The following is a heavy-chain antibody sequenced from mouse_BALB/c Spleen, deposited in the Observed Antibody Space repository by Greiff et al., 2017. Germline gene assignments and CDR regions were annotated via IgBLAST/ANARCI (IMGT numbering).Heavy chain of an antibody. D-gene: IGHD2-2*01. CDR2: ISSGGGST. J-gene: IGHJ4*01. Sequence: EVKLMESGGGLVKPGGSLKLSCAASGFAFSSYDMSWVRQTPEKRLEWVAYISSGGGSTYYPDTVKGRFTISRDNAKNTLYLQMSSLKSEDTAMYYCARRDGDDVAMDYWGQGTSVTVSS. V-gene: IGHV5-12-1*01. CDR1: GFAFSSYD. CDR3: ARRDGDDVAMDY.